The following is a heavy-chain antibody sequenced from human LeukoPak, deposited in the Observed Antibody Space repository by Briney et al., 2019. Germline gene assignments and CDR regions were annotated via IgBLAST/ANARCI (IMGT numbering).Heavy chain of an antibody. CDR2: TYYRSI. V-gene: IGHV6-1*01. D-gene: IGHD1/OR15-1a*01. J-gene: IGHJ3*02. Sequence: SQTLSLTCAISGDSLSSSSDAWNWIRQSPSRGLEWLGRTYYRSIDYAVSVETRMTINVDTSKNQVSLQLSSVTPEDTAVYYCARGRNNAFDIWGQGTMVTVSS. CDR1: GDSLSSSSDA. CDR3: ARGRNNAFDI.